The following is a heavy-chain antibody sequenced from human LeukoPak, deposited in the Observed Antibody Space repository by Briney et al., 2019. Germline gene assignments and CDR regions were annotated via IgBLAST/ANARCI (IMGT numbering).Heavy chain of an antibody. CDR1: GYTFTSYG. CDR2: ISAYNGNT. Sequence: ASVKVSCKASGYTFTSYGISWVRQAPGQGLEWMGWISAYNGNTNYAQKLQGRVTMTTDTSTSTAYMELRSLRSDDTAVYFCARGLTGSYYYYYMAVWGEGTTVTVSS. CDR3: ARGLTGSYYYYYMAV. J-gene: IGHJ6*03. D-gene: IGHD3-10*01. V-gene: IGHV1-18*01.